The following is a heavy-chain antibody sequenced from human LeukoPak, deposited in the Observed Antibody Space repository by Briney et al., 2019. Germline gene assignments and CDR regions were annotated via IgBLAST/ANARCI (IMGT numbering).Heavy chain of an antibody. J-gene: IGHJ4*02. Sequence: SETLSLTCTVSDDSIRNYYWSWVRQPPGKGLEWIGNAYFSGSTNYNPSLKSRVTMSVDTSKNQFSLKLSSMTAADTAVYYCATYSGSSGSGYWGQGTLVTVSS. CDR1: DDSIRNYY. CDR3: ATYSGSSGSGY. D-gene: IGHD1-26*01. CDR2: AYFSGST. V-gene: IGHV4-59*01.